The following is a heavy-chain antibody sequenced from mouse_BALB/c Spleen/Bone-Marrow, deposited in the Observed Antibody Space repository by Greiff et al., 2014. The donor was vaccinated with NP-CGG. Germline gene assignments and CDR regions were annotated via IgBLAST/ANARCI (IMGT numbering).Heavy chain of an antibody. CDR3: VRGVNFDY. CDR2: IWTGGGT. V-gene: IGHV2-9-2*01. CDR1: GFSLTSYD. Sequence: VQGVESGPGLVAPSQSLSITRTVSGFSLTSYDISWIRQPPGKGLEWLGVIWTGGGTNYNSAFMSRLSISKDNSKSQVFLKMNSLQTDDTAIYYCVRGVNFDYWGQGTTLAVSS. J-gene: IGHJ2*01.